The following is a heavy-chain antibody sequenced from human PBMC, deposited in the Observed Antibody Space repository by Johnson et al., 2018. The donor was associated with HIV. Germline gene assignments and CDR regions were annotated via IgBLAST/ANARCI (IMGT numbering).Heavy chain of an antibody. CDR3: ARDRGYWDAFDI. V-gene: IGHV3-11*04. J-gene: IGHJ3*02. CDR1: RFTFSDYY. CDR2: ISSSGGTI. D-gene: IGHD3-22*01. Sequence: QVQLVESGGGLVKPGGSLRLSCAASRFTFSDYYMSWIRQTPGKGLEWVSYISSSGGTIYYADSVKGRFSISRDNAKNSLYLQMNSLRADDTAVYYCARDRGYWDAFDIWGQGTIVIVSS.